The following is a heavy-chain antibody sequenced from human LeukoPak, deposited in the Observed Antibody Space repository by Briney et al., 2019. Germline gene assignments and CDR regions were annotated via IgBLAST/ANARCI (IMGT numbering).Heavy chain of an antibody. Sequence: GGSLRLSCATSGFTFSSYTMNWVRQAPGKGLEWVSSIGTGSTSIYYADSVKGRFTISRDNARNSLYLQMNSLRAEDTAVYYCARVYCSSTSCVDRRFDYWGQGTLVTVSS. D-gene: IGHD2-2*01. CDR3: ARVYCSSTSCVDRRFDY. CDR1: GFTFSSYT. CDR2: IGTGSTSI. V-gene: IGHV3-21*01. J-gene: IGHJ4*02.